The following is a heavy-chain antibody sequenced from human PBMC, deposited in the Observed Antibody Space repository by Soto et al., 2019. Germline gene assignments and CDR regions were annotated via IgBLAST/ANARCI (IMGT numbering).Heavy chain of an antibody. CDR3: ARSPTTVEGRYYYYGMDV. J-gene: IGHJ6*02. Sequence: SVKVSCKASGGTFSSYAISWVRQAPGQGLEWMGGIIPIFGTANYAQKFQGRVTITADESTSTAYMELSSLRSEDTAVYYCARSPTTVEGRYYYYGMDVWGQGTTVTV. V-gene: IGHV1-69*13. D-gene: IGHD4-17*01. CDR2: IIPIFGTA. CDR1: GGTFSSYA.